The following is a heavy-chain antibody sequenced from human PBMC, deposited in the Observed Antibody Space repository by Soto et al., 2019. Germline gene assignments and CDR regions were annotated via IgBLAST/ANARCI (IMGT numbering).Heavy chain of an antibody. CDR1: GYTFTGYY. J-gene: IGHJ6*02. CDR3: ARARDSSSLHYYYYGMDV. CDR2: INPNSGGT. V-gene: IGHV1-2*04. Sequence: GASVKVSCKASGYTFTGYYMHCVRQAPGQGLEWMGWINPNSGGTNYAQKFQGWVTMTRDTSISTAYMELSRLRSDDTAVYYCARARDSSSLHYYYYGMDVWGQGTTVTVSS. D-gene: IGHD6-6*01.